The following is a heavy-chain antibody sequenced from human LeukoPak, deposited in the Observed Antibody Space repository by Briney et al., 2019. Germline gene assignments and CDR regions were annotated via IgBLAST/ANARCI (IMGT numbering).Heavy chain of an antibody. CDR2: IRSRAYGGTT. CDR3: ARDSLPYHDSLTGSYYFYVMDV. CDR1: GFTFGDYA. V-gene: IGHV3-49*04. Sequence: GGSLRLSCTASGFTFGDYAMSWVRQAPGKGLEWVGFIRSRAYGGTTEYAASVKGRFTISRDDSKSIAYLQMNSLKTEDTAVYYCARDSLPYHDSLTGSYYFYVMDVGGQGTTVTVSS. J-gene: IGHJ6*02. D-gene: IGHD3-9*01.